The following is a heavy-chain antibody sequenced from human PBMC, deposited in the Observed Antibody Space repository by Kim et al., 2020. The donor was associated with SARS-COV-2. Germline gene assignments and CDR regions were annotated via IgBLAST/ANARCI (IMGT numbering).Heavy chain of an antibody. D-gene: IGHD4-17*01. J-gene: IGHJ4*02. CDR3: AKDGTVTTQFADY. V-gene: IGHV3-23*01. Sequence: YADSVKGRFTISRDKSKNTLNLQMNSLRAEDTAVYYCAKDGTVTTQFADYWGQGTLVTVSS.